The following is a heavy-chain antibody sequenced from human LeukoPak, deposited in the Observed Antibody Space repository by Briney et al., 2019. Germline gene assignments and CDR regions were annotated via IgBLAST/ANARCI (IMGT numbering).Heavy chain of an antibody. D-gene: IGHD5-18*01. CDR2: IYYSGST. J-gene: IGHJ6*03. CDR3: AREVTPYYYYMDV. CDR1: GGSLSSYY. Sequence: SETLSLTCTVSGGSLSSYYWSWIRQPPGKGLEWIGYIYYSGSTNYNPSLKSRVTISVDTSKNQFSLKLSSVTAADTAVYYCAREVTPYYYYMDVWGKGTTVTVSS. V-gene: IGHV4-59*01.